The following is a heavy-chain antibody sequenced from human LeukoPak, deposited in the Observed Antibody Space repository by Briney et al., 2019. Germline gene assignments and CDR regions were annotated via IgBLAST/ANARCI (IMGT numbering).Heavy chain of an antibody. V-gene: IGHV3-9*01. CDR1: GFTFDDYA. CDR2: ISWNSGSI. CDR3: AKDIVLMVYAAGFDI. Sequence: GGSLRLPCAASGFTFDDYAMHWVRQAPGKGLEWVSGISWNSGSIGYADSVKGRFTISRDNAKNSLYLQMNSLRAEDTALYYCAKDIVLMVYAAGFDIWGQGTMVTVSS. J-gene: IGHJ3*02. D-gene: IGHD2-8*01.